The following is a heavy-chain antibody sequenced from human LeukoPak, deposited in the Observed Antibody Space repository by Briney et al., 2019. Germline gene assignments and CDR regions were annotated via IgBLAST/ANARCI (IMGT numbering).Heavy chain of an antibody. CDR2: INPDGGNT. Sequence: ASVKVSCNASEYTFTNSYIHWVRQAPGQVLEWMGLINPDGGNTNYAQNFQGRVTLTRDTSTSTVYMELSSLRSEDTAIYYCARIRDGYNDAYDLWGQGTVVTVPS. J-gene: IGHJ3*01. D-gene: IGHD5-24*01. V-gene: IGHV1-46*01. CDR1: EYTFTNSY. CDR3: ARIRDGYNDAYDL.